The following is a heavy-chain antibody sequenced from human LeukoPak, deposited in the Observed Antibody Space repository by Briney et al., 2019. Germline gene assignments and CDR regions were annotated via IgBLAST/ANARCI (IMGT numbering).Heavy chain of an antibody. D-gene: IGHD2-2*03. CDR2: IIPILGIA. CDR3: ARDQTGYCSSTSCYHYGMDV. V-gene: IGHV1-69*04. Sequence: SVKVSCKASGGTCSSYAISWVRPAPGQGLAWMGRIIPILGIANYAQKFQGRVTITADKSTSTAYMELSSLRSEDTAVYYCARDQTGYCSSTSCYHYGMDVWGQGTTVTVSS. CDR1: GGTCSSYA. J-gene: IGHJ6*02.